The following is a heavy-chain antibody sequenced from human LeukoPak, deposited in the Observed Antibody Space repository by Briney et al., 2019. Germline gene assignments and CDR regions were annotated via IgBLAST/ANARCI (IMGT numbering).Heavy chain of an antibody. D-gene: IGHD1-14*01. Sequence: GGSLRLSCAASGFTFSSYSMSWVRQAPGKGLEWVSYITSTSSTVYYADSVKGRFTVSRDNAKNSLYLQMNSLRDEDTAVYYCARGLDGSFDYWGLGTLVTVSS. CDR1: GFTFSSYS. J-gene: IGHJ4*02. CDR3: ARGLDGSFDY. CDR2: ITSTSSTV. V-gene: IGHV3-48*02.